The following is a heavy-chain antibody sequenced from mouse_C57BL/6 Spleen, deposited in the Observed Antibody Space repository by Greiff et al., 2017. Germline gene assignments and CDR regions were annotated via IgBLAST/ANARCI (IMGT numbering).Heavy chain of an antibody. D-gene: IGHD3-2*02. CDR3: ARSHSSGYVRFAY. J-gene: IGHJ3*01. CDR1: GFTFTDYY. V-gene: IGHV7-3*01. CDR2: IRNKANGYTT. Sequence: EVQGVESGGGLVQPGGSLSLSCAASGFTFTDYYMSWVRQPPGKALEWLGFIRNKANGYTTEYSASVKGRFTISRDNSQSILYLQMNALRAEDSATYYCARSHSSGYVRFAYWGQGTLVTVSA.